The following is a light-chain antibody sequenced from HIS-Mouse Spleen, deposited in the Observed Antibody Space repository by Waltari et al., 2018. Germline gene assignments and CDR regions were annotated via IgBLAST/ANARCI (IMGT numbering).Light chain of an antibody. V-gene: IGLV2-23*01. Sequence: QSALTQPASVSGSPGQSLTISCTGTSSDVGSYNLVPWYQQHPGKAPKLMMYEGSKRPSGVSNRFSGSKSGNTASLTISGLQAEDEADYYCCSYAGSSTWVFGGGTKLTVL. CDR2: EGS. CDR1: SSDVGSYNL. CDR3: CSYAGSSTWV. J-gene: IGLJ3*02.